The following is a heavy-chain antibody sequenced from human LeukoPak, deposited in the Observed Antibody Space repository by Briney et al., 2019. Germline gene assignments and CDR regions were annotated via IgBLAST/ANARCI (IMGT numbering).Heavy chain of an antibody. Sequence: PSETLSLTCTVSGGSISSYYWSWIRQPPGKGLEWIGYICYSGSTNYNPSLKSRVTISVDTSKNQFSLKLSSVTAADTAVYYCARATGYCSGGSCYLPANFDYWGQGTLVTVSS. CDR2: ICYSGST. D-gene: IGHD2-15*01. CDR1: GGSISSYY. J-gene: IGHJ4*02. CDR3: ARATGYCSGGSCYLPANFDY. V-gene: IGHV4-59*01.